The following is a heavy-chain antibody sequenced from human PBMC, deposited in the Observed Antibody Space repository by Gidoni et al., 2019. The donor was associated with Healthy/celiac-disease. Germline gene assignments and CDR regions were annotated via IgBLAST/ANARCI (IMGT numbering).Heavy chain of an antibody. CDR1: GGSISSGSYY. CDR2: IYTSGST. J-gene: IGHJ4*02. Sequence: QVQLQESGPGLVKPSQTLSLTCTVSGGSISSGSYYWSWIRQPAGKGLEWIGRIYTSGSTNYNPSLKSRVTISVDTSKNQFSLKLSSVTTADTAVYYCVSGSDFDYWGQGTLVTVSS. D-gene: IGHD3-22*01. CDR3: VSGSDFDY. V-gene: IGHV4-61*02.